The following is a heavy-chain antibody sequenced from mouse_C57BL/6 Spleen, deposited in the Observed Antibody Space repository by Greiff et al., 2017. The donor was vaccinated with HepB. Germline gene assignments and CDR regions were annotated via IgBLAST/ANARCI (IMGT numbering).Heavy chain of an antibody. CDR2: INPSSGYT. CDR1: GYTFTSYT. J-gene: IGHJ4*01. CDR3: ASYYGSPSYAMDY. Sequence: VMLVESGAELARPGASVKMSCKASGYTFTSYTMHWVKQRPGQGLEWIGYINPSSGYTKYNQKFKDKATLTADKSSSTAYMQLSSLTSEDSAVYYCASYYGSPSYAMDYWGQGTSVTVSS. D-gene: IGHD1-1*01. V-gene: IGHV1-4*01.